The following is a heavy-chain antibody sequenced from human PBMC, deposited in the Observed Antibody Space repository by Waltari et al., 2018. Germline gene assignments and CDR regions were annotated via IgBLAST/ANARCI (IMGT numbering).Heavy chain of an antibody. CDR1: GYSFTSYW. Sequence: VQLVQSGAEVKKPGASVKVSCKASGYSFTSYWIGWVRQMPGKGLEWMGIIYPGDSDTRSSPSFQGQVTISADKSISTAYLQWSSLKASDTAMYYCARGPWFGESATYFDYWGQGTLVTVSS. CDR3: ARGPWFGESATYFDY. D-gene: IGHD3-10*01. J-gene: IGHJ4*02. CDR2: IYPGDSDT. V-gene: IGHV5-51*01.